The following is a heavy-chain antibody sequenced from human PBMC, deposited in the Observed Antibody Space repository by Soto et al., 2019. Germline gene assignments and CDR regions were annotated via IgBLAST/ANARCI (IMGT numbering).Heavy chain of an antibody. D-gene: IGHD1-26*01. J-gene: IGHJ4*02. Sequence: GESLKISCKGSGYSFTSYWIGWWRQMPGKGLEWMGIIYPGDSDTRYSPSFQGQVTISADKSISTAYLQWSSLKASDTAMYYCVIQIYGGSYPAPFDYCGQGTLVIVPS. CDR1: GYSFTSYW. V-gene: IGHV5-51*01. CDR2: IYPGDSDT. CDR3: VIQIYGGSYPAPFDY.